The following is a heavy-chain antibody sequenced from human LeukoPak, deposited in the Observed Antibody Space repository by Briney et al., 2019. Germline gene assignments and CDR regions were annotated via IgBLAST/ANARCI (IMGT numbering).Heavy chain of an antibody. CDR3: ARHRFGEGWFDP. CDR2: IYYGGST. J-gene: IGHJ5*02. Sequence: PSETLSLTCTVSGGSISSYYWSWIRQPPGKGLEWIGYIYYGGSTNYNPSLKSRVTISVDTSKNQFSLRLSSVTAADTAVYYCARHRFGEGWFDPWGQGTLVTVSS. D-gene: IGHD3-10*01. CDR1: GGSISSYY. V-gene: IGHV4-59*08.